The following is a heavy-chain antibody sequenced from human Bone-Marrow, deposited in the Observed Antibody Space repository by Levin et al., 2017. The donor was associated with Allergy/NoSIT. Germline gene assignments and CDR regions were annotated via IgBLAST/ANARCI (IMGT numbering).Heavy chain of an antibody. CDR2: VRSTAYNGTT. CDR1: GFTFGDYV. Sequence: PGGSLRLSCRSSGFTFGDYVINWVRQAPGKGLEWVGFVRSTAYNGTTDYAASVKGRFTISRDDSQGIAYLQLNSLKTDDTAVYFCARDRPKYYDFWTAYSPSDSWGRGTLVTVSP. J-gene: IGHJ4*02. D-gene: IGHD3-3*01. V-gene: IGHV3-49*04. CDR3: ARDRPKYYDFWTAYSPSDS.